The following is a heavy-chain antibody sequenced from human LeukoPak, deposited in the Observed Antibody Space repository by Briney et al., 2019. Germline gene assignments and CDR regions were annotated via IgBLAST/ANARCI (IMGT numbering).Heavy chain of an antibody. J-gene: IGHJ4*02. V-gene: IGHV3-23*01. CDR2: ISGSGGST. D-gene: IGHD2-21*02. CDR3: ARGDGGDCLDY. Sequence: GGSLRLSFVTSGFTFWSYAISWVRQAPGKGLDWVAAISGSGGSTYYADSVKGRFTISRDNSKSTLYLQMNSLRAEDTAVYYCARGDGGDCLDYWGQGTLVTVSS. CDR1: GFTFWSYA.